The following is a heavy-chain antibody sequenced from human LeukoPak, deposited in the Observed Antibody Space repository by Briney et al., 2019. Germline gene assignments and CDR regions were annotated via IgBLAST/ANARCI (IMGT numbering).Heavy chain of an antibody. J-gene: IGHJ4*02. CDR2: IYYSGST. CDR1: GDSISSYY. Sequence: SETLSLTCTVSGDSISSYYWSWIRQPPGKGLEWIGYIYYSGSTNYNPSLKSRVTISVDTSKNQFSLKLSSVTAADTAVYYCARVPVYSGTYFDYWGQGTLVTVSS. CDR3: ARVPVYSGTYFDY. D-gene: IGHD1-26*01. V-gene: IGHV4-59*08.